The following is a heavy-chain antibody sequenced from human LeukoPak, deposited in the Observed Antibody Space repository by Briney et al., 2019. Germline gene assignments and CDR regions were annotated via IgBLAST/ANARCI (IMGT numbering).Heavy chain of an antibody. Sequence: GRSLRLSCAASGFTFSNYAMSWVRQAPGKGLVWVSGISASGDTTKYADSVKGRVTNSRDNSRNTLYLQLSSLRAEDTAVYYCPKGGGFHFAFDIWGQGTKVTVSS. J-gene: IGHJ3*02. V-gene: IGHV3-23*01. CDR1: GFTFSNYA. CDR2: ISASGDTT. D-gene: IGHD2-15*01. CDR3: PKGGGFHFAFDI.